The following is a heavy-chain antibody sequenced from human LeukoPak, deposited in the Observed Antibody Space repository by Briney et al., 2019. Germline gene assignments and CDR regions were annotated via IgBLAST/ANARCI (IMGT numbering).Heavy chain of an antibody. Sequence: PGGSLRLSCAASGFTFSTFAMHWFRQAPGKGLEWVALISYEGSNKDYADSVKGRFGISRDNSKNTLFLQMNSLRAEDTAVYYCARDMIVVRPSSGLDYWGQGTLVTVSS. V-gene: IGHV3-30*09. J-gene: IGHJ4*02. CDR3: ARDMIVVRPSSGLDY. D-gene: IGHD3-22*01. CDR2: ISYEGSNK. CDR1: GFTFSTFA.